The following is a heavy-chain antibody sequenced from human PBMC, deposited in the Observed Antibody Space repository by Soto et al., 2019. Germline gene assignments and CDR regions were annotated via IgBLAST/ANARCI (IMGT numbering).Heavy chain of an antibody. J-gene: IGHJ3*02. Sequence: QVQLVQSGDEVKKPGSSVKVSCKVSGGTFGSYAFNWVRQAPGQGLGWMGGIVPIFGTASYAQKFQGGVTITEDKCTSTAYMEVRKLRPEDTGVYYGARGGSSLIEEPTTGAFDKWGQGTMVTVSP. D-gene: IGHD2-2*01. CDR3: ARGGSSLIEEPTTGAFDK. CDR1: GGTFGSYA. CDR2: IVPIFGTA. V-gene: IGHV1-69*06.